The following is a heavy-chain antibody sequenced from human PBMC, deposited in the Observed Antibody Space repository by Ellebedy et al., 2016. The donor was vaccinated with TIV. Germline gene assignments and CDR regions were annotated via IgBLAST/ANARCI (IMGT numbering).Heavy chain of an antibody. J-gene: IGHJ4*02. D-gene: IGHD3-3*01. CDR3: ARGDFWVAYS. Sequence: SVKVSXKASGGSFGTFGISWVRQAPGQGLEWMGGIISLFATTNYAQKFQGRVTITADESTSTAYMELSSLRSEDTAVYYCARGDFWVAYSWGQGTLVTVSS. V-gene: IGHV1-69*13. CDR1: GGSFGTFG. CDR2: IISLFATT.